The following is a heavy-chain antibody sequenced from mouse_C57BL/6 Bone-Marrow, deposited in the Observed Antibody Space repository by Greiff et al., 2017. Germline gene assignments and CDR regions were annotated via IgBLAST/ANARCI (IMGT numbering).Heavy chain of an antibody. D-gene: IGHD1-2*01. J-gene: IGHJ2*01. Sequence: EVKVVESGAELVRPGASVKLSCTASGFNIKDDYMHWVKQRPEQGLEWIGWIDPENGDTEYASKFQGKATITADTSSNTAYLQLSSLTSEDTAVYYCTTTAHYFDYWGKGTTLTVSS. CDR2: IDPENGDT. CDR3: TTTAHYFDY. CDR1: GFNIKDDY. V-gene: IGHV14-4*01.